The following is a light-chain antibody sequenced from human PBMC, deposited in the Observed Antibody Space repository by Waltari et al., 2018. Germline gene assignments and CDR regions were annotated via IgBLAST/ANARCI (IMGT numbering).Light chain of an antibody. J-gene: IGKJ2*01. CDR1: QGIGNY. V-gene: IGKV1-17*03. CDR3: LQYQAYPQT. Sequence: DIQMTQSPSAMSASVGDRVTVTCRASQGIGNYVAWFQQKPGKVPKRLVYSASSLQSGVPSRFSCTASGTEFTFTITSRQPEDIATAYCLQYQAYPQTFGQGTKLELK. CDR2: SAS.